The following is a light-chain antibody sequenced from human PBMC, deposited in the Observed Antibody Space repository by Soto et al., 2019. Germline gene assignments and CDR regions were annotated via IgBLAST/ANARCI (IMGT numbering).Light chain of an antibody. CDR3: CSYAGTYTVV. CDR2: EVS. Sequence: QSPLTQPRSVSGSPGQSVTISCTGTSSDVGDYNYVSWYQQHPGKAPKFIIYEVSKRPSGVPDRFSGSKSGNTASLTISGLQAEDEADYYCCSYAGTYTVVFGGGTKVTVL. J-gene: IGLJ2*01. CDR1: SSDVGDYNY. V-gene: IGLV2-11*01.